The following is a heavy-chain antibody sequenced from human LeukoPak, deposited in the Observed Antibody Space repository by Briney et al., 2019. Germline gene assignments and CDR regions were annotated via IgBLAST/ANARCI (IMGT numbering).Heavy chain of an antibody. CDR1: GGSFSGYY. V-gene: IGHV4-34*01. D-gene: IGHD6-13*01. J-gene: IGHJ4*02. Sequence: PSETLSLTCAVYGGSFSGYYWSWIRQPPGKGLEWIGEINHSGSTNYNPSLKSRVTISVDTSKNQFSLKLSSVTAADTAVYYCATGIAAAGTNWGQGTLVTVSS. CDR3: ATGIAAAGTN. CDR2: INHSGST.